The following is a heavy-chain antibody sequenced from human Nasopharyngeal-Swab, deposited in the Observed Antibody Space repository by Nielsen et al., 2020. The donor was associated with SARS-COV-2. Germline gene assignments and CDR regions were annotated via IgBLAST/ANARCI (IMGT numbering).Heavy chain of an antibody. J-gene: IGHJ4*02. V-gene: IGHV3-21*01. D-gene: IGHD4-17*01. CDR2: ISSSSSYI. Sequence: GESLKISCAASGFTFSNYSMNWVRQAPGKGLEWVSSISSSSSYIYYADSVKGRFTISRDNAKNSLYLQMNSLRAEDTAVYYCARDSYGDSYFDYWGQGTLVTVSS. CDR3: ARDSYGDSYFDY. CDR1: GFTFSNYS.